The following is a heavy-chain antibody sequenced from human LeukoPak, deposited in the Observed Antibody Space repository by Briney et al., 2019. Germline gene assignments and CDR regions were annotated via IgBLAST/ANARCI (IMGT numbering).Heavy chain of an antibody. V-gene: IGHV1-18*01. CDR2: ISSYNGNT. CDR1: GYTFTSYG. CDR3: ARWAQPYHYYYMDV. J-gene: IGHJ6*03. Sequence: GASVKVSCKASGYTFTSYGISWVRQAPGQGLEWMGWISSYNGNTNYAQKLQGRVTMTTDTSTSTAYMELRSLSSGDTAVYYCARWAQPYHYYYMDVWGKGTTVTISS.